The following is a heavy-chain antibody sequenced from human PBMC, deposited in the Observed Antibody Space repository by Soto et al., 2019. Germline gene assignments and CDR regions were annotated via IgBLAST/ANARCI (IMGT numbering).Heavy chain of an antibody. V-gene: IGHV3-23*01. CDR3: AKKVTDPFFGLDG. Sequence: EVHLLESGGTLVQPGGSVRLTCAASGFTFSSYAMSWVRQAPGEGLEWVSAISARGDFIYYADSVKGRFTISRDNSKNTLYLQMNSLRAEDTAIYYCAKKVTDPFFGLDGWGQGTRVTVSS. CDR2: ISARGDFI. J-gene: IGHJ6*02. CDR1: GFTFSSYA. D-gene: IGHD3-10*01.